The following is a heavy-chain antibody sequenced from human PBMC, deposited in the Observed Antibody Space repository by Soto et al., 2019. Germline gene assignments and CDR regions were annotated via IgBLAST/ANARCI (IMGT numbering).Heavy chain of an antibody. V-gene: IGHV4-30-4*01. CDR2: IYYSGST. CDR1: GGSISSGDYY. J-gene: IGHJ4*02. Sequence: SETLSLTCTVSGGSISSGDYYWSWIRQPPGKGLEWIGYIYYSGSTYYNPSLKSRVTISVDTSKNQFSLKLSSVTAADTAVYYCARAGDYYDSSGYSTYFDYWGQGTLVTVSS. D-gene: IGHD3-22*01. CDR3: ARAGDYYDSSGYSTYFDY.